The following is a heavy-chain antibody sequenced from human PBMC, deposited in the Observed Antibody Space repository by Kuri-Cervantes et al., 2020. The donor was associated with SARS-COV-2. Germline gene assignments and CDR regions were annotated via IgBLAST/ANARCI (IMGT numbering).Heavy chain of an antibody. CDR1: GGTFSSYA. D-gene: IGHD3-22*01. CDR2: INPNSGGT. CDR3: ARGFVYYYDSSGYYQYYYYYYMDV. Sequence: ASVKVSCKASGGTFSSYAISWVRQAPGQGLEWMGWINPNSGGTNYAQKFQGRVTMTRDTSISTAYMELSRLKSDDTAVYYCARGFVYYYDSSGYYQYYYYYYMDVWGKGTTVTVSS. J-gene: IGHJ6*03. V-gene: IGHV1-2*02.